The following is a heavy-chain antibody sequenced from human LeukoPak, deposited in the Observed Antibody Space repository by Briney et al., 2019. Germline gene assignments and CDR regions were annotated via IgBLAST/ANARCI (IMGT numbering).Heavy chain of an antibody. V-gene: IGHV4-4*07. CDR1: GGSISSYY. CDR2: IYSTGST. D-gene: IGHD6-13*01. J-gene: IGHJ4*02. CDR3: AGQIASAGTAGFYF. Sequence: SETLSLTCTVSGGSISSYYWSWIRQPAGKGLEWIGRIYSTGSTNYNPSLKSRVTMSVDTSKNQFSLRLRSVTAADPAVYYCAGQIASAGTAGFYFWGQGALVTVSS.